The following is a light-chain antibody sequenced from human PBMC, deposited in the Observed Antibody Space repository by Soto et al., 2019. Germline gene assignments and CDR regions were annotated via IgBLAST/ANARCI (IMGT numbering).Light chain of an antibody. CDR3: QQRSNWPPT. CDR2: DAS. CDR1: QSVSSY. Sequence: EIVLKQSPATLYLSPGERATLSCRASQSVSSYLAWYQQKPGQAPRLLIYDASNRATGIPARFSGSGSGTDFTLTISSLEPEDFAVYYCQQRSNWPPTFGGGTKVEIK. J-gene: IGKJ4*01. V-gene: IGKV3-11*01.